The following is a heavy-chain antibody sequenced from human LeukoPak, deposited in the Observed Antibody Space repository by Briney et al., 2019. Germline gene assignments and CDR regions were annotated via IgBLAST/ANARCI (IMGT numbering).Heavy chain of an antibody. J-gene: IGHJ3*02. CDR1: GGSISSYY. CDR2: INHSGST. V-gene: IGHV4-34*01. Sequence: PSETLSLTCTVSGGSISSYYWSWIRQPPGKGLEWIGEINHSGSTNYNPSLKSRVTISVDTSKNQFSLKLSSVTAADTAVYYCARGLYGSGSYDAFDIWGQGTMVTVSS. D-gene: IGHD3-10*01. CDR3: ARGLYGSGSYDAFDI.